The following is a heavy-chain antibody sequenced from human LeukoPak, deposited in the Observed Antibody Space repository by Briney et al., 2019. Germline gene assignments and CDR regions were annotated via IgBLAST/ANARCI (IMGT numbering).Heavy chain of an antibody. V-gene: IGHV1-24*01. CDR1: GYTLTELS. Sequence: ASVKVSCKVSGYTLTELSMHWVRQAPGKGLEWMGGFDPEDGETIYAQKFQGRVTMTEDTSTDTAYMELSSLRSEGTAVYYCATGRITIFGVDYDYWGQGTLVTVSS. J-gene: IGHJ4*02. D-gene: IGHD3-3*01. CDR2: FDPEDGET. CDR3: ATGRITIFGVDYDY.